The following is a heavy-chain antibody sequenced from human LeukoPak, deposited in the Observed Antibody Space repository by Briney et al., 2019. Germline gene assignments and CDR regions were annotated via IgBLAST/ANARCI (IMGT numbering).Heavy chain of an antibody. J-gene: IGHJ6*03. V-gene: IGHV4-39*07. CDR1: GGSISSSSYY. CDR2: IYYSGST. CDR3: AREGGIAAAGYYYYYYMDV. D-gene: IGHD6-13*01. Sequence: SETLSLTCTVSGGSISSSSYYWGWIRQPPGKGLEWIGSIYYSGSTYYNPSLKSRVTISVDTSKNQFSLKLSSVTAADTAVYYCAREGGIAAAGYYYYYYMDVWGKGTTVTVSS.